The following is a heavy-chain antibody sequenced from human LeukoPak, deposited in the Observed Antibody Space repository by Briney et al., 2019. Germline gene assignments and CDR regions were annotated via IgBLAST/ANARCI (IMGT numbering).Heavy chain of an antibody. V-gene: IGHV3-53*01. CDR3: ARRQWLAGRAFDI. CDR2: IYSGGST. J-gene: IGHJ3*02. D-gene: IGHD6-19*01. CDR1: GFTFSSYA. Sequence: GGSLRLSCAASGFTFSSYAMSWVRQAPGKGLEWVSVIYSGGSTYYADSVKGRFTISRDNTKNTLYLQMNSQRAEDTAVYYCARRQWLAGRAFDIWGQGTMVTVSS.